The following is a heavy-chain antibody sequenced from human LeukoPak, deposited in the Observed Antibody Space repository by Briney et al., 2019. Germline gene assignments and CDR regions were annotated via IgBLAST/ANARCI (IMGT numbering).Heavy chain of an antibody. CDR1: GFTFSSYG. D-gene: IGHD6-13*01. CDR2: ISYDGSNK. J-gene: IGHJ4*02. CDR3: AKVRGYSSYYFDY. V-gene: IGHV3-30*18. Sequence: PRGSLRLSCAASGFTFSSYGMHWVRQAPGKGLEWVAVISYDGSNKYYADSVKGRFTISRDNSKNTLYLQMNSLRAEDTAVYYCAKVRGYSSYYFDYWGQGTLVTVSS.